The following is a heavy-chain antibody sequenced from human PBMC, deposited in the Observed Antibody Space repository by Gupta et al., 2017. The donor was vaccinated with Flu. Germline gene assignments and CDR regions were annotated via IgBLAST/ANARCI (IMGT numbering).Heavy chain of an antibody. CDR3: ARDRSYDGWYFDH. CDR1: VASLNTYY. V-gene: IGHV4-4*07. CDR2: IHTSGYT. J-gene: IGHJ4*02. Sequence: QVQLQESGPGLVKPSETLSLTCSVSVASLNTYYLSWIRQSAGMGLEWIGRIHTSGYTNYKASLKSRLTLSVDTSKNQFSLNLTSVTAADTAVYYCARDRSYDGWYFDHWGQGILVSVSS. D-gene: IGHD3-16*01.